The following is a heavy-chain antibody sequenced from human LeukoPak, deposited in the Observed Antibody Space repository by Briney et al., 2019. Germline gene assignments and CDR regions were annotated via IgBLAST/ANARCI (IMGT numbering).Heavy chain of an antibody. CDR3: ARSYYYDSSGYPPPFGFDY. Sequence: SETLSLTCTVSGGSISSSSYYWGWIRQPLGKGLEWIGSIYYSGSTYYNPSLKSRVTISVDTSKNQFSLKLSSVTAADTAVYYCARSYYYDSSGYPPPFGFDYWGQGTLITVSS. CDR2: IYYSGST. V-gene: IGHV4-39*07. CDR1: GGSISSSSYY. J-gene: IGHJ4*02. D-gene: IGHD3-22*01.